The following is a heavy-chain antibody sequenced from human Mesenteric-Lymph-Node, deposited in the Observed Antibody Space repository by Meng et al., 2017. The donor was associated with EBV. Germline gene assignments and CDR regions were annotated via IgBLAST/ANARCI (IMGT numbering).Heavy chain of an antibody. D-gene: IGHD3-16*01. J-gene: IGHJ4*02. CDR2: INTYGSRT. Sequence: EVQLVESGGGLVQTGGSLRFSCAASGFTFSSYWMHWVRQAPGKGLVWVSHINTYGSRTDYADSVKGRFTISRDNAKNTLSLQMNSLRAEDTAVYYCTSDLGGPTDFWGQGTLVTVSS. CDR3: TSDLGGPTDF. V-gene: IGHV3-74*01. CDR1: GFTFSSYW.